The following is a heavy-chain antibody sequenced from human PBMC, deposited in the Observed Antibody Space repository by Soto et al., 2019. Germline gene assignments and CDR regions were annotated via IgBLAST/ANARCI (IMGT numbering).Heavy chain of an antibody. D-gene: IGHD3-16*01. CDR1: GYTFTNFG. V-gene: IGHV1-18*01. J-gene: IGHJ4*02. CDR3: ARGGTPIDY. CDR2: ISAYNGNT. Sequence: ASVKVSCKASGYTFTNFGISWVRQAPGQGLEWMGWISAYNGNTNYSHKFQGRVTMTTDTATSTAYMEVRSLRFDVTAVYYSARGGTPIDYWGQGTLVTVSS.